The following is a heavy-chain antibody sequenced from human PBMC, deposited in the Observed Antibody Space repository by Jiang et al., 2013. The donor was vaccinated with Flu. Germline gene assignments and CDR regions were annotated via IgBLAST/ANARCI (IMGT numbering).Heavy chain of an antibody. J-gene: IGHJ3*02. CDR3: ARQARWELLRTDAFDI. Sequence: VKPSETLSLTCTVSGGSISSYYRSWIRQPPGKGLEWIGYIYDSRNTKYNPSLKSRVTISIDTSKNQFSLQLRSVTAADTAVYYCARQARWELLRTDAFDIWGQGTMVTVSS. D-gene: IGHD1-26*01. CDR2: IYDSRNT. CDR1: GGSISSYY. V-gene: IGHV4-59*08.